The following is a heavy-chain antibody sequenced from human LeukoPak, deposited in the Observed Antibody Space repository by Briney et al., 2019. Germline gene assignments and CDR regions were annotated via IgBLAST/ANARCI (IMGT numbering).Heavy chain of an antibody. CDR2: INPNSGGT. CDR1: GYTFTCYY. CDR3: AREGDYDYVWGSLDLDY. J-gene: IGHJ4*02. V-gene: IGHV1-2*02. D-gene: IGHD3-16*01. Sequence: ASVKVSCKASGYTFTCYYMHWVRQAPGQGLEWTGWINPNSGGTNYAQKFQGRVTMTRDTSISTAYMELSRLRSDDTAVYYCAREGDYDYVWGSLDLDYWGQGTLVTVSS.